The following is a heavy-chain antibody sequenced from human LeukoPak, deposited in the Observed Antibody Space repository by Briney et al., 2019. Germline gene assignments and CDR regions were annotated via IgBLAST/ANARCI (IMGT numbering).Heavy chain of an antibody. Sequence: GGSLRLSCAVPGFTVSSIYMSWVRQAPGKGLEWVSLIYTDGTTYYSESVKGRFTISRDNSRNTLYLQMNSLRVEDTATYYCAADTHSRSWFDHWGQGTLVTVSS. CDR2: IYTDGTT. CDR3: AADTHSRSWFDH. J-gene: IGHJ5*02. D-gene: IGHD6-13*01. V-gene: IGHV3-53*01. CDR1: GFTVSSIY.